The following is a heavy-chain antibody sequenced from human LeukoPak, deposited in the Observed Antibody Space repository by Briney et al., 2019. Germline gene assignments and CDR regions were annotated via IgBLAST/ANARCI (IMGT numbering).Heavy chain of an antibody. V-gene: IGHV4-39*07. D-gene: IGHD3-3*01. J-gene: IGHJ5*02. Sequence: SETLSLTCTVSGGSISSSSYYWGWIRQPPGKGLEWIGSIYYSGSTYYNPSLKSRVTISVDTSKNQFSLKLSSVTAADTAVYYCAREATIFGVVIGKFDPWGQGTLVTVSS. CDR1: GGSISSSSYY. CDR3: AREATIFGVVIGKFDP. CDR2: IYYSGST.